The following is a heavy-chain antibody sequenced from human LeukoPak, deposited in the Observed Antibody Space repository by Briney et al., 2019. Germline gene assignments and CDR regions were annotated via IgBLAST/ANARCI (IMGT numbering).Heavy chain of an antibody. Sequence: ASVKVSCKASGGTFSSYAISWVRQAPGQGLEWMGGIIPIFVTASYAQKFQGRVTITADESTSTAYMELSSLRSEDTAVYYCAVTVAGTFPDYWGQGTLVTVSS. CDR3: AVTVAGTFPDY. CDR1: GGTFSSYA. D-gene: IGHD6-19*01. CDR2: IIPIFVTA. J-gene: IGHJ4*02. V-gene: IGHV1-69*13.